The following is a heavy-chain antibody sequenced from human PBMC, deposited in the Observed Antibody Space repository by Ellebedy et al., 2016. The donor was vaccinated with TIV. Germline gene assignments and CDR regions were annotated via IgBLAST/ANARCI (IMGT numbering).Heavy chain of an antibody. Sequence: MPSETLSLTCTVSDGPTSGYYWSWIRQPPGKGLAWNGYNHYSGSTSYNPSLKSRVSISADTPTGHFSLILSSVTAADTAVYFCARIGLSGGYWSFFDFWGQGTLVTVSS. CDR2: NHYSGST. CDR3: ARIGLSGGYWSFFDF. J-gene: IGHJ4*02. CDR1: DGPTSGYY. D-gene: IGHD3-22*01. V-gene: IGHV4-59*01.